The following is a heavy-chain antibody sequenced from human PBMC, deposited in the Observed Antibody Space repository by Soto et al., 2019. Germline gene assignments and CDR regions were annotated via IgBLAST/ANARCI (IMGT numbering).Heavy chain of an antibody. CDR3: AKFLNPSSDRRLRFLERGGNEENYYYMDV. V-gene: IGHV3-30*18. CDR2: ISYDGSNK. CDR1: GFTFSSYG. D-gene: IGHD3-3*01. Sequence: GGSLRLSCAASGFTFSSYGMHWVRQAPGKGLEWVAVISYDGSNKYYADSVKGRFTISRDNSKNTLYLQMNSLRAEDTAVYYCAKFLNPSSDRRLRFLERGGNEENYYYMDVWGKGTTVTVSS. J-gene: IGHJ6*03.